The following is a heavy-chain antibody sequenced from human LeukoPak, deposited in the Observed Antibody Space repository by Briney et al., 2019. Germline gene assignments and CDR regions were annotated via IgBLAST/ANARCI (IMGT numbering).Heavy chain of an antibody. V-gene: IGHV5-51*01. CDR1: GYTFTSYW. D-gene: IGHD5-12*01. Sequence: GESLKISCKGSGYTFTSYWIAWVRQMPGKGLEWVGLIYPTDSDTRYSPSFQGQVTISADKSISTAYLQWSSLKASDTAMYYCARRGYSGYDLQYFDSWGQGTLVTVSS. CDR2: IYPTDSDT. CDR3: ARRGYSGYDLQYFDS. J-gene: IGHJ4*02.